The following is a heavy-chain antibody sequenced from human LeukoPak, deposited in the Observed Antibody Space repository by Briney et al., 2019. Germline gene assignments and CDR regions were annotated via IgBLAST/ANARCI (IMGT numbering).Heavy chain of an antibody. CDR1: GFTVSSNY. D-gene: IGHD2-15*01. V-gene: IGHV3-23*01. CDR2: ISGSGGST. CDR3: AKRGKYCSGGSCSFDFDY. Sequence: GGSLRLSCAASGFTVSSNYMSWVRQAPGKGLEWVSAISGSGGSTYYADSVKGRFTISRDNSKNTLYLQMNSLRAEDTAVYYCAKRGKYCSGGSCSFDFDYWGQGTLVTVSS. J-gene: IGHJ4*02.